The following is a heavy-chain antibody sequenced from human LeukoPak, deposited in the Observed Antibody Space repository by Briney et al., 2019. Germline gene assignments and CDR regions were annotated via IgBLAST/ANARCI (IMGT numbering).Heavy chain of an antibody. Sequence: GESLQISCKGSGYSFTSYWIGWVRQLPGKGLEWMGIIYPGDSDTRYSPSFQGQVTISADKSISTAYLQWSSLKASDTAMYYCARQAPRSMVRGVIPYFDYWGQGTLVTVSS. CDR3: ARQAPRSMVRGVIPYFDY. CDR1: GYSFTSYW. CDR2: IYPGDSDT. J-gene: IGHJ4*02. D-gene: IGHD3-10*01. V-gene: IGHV5-51*01.